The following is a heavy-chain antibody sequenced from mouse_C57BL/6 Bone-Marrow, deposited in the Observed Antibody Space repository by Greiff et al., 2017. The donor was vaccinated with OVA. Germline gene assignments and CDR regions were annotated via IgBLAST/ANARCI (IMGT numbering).Heavy chain of an antibody. CDR2: ISSGGSYT. D-gene: IGHD2-1*01. CDR3: ARPPPRYNGNYQPYWYFDV. Sequence: EVKVEESGGDLVKPGGSLKLSCAASGFTFSSYGMSWVRQTPDKRLEWVATISSGGSYTYYPDSVKGRFPISRDNAKNTLYLQMSSLKSEDTAMYYDARPPPRYNGNYQPYWYFDVWGTGTTVTVSS. J-gene: IGHJ1*03. CDR1: GFTFSSYG. V-gene: IGHV5-6*02.